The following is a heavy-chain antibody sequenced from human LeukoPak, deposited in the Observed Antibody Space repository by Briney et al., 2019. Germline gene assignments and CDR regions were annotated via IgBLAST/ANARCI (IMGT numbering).Heavy chain of an antibody. V-gene: IGHV4-39*01. CDR3: ARLAPPYYDSSGPFDH. CDR2: IYYSGST. CDR1: GGSISSNSFY. Sequence: SETLSLTCTVSGGSISSNSFYWGCIRQPPGKGLEWIGTIYYSGSTYYNPSLKSRATVSLDTSKNQFSLKLSSVTAADTAVYYCARLAPPYYDSSGPFDHWGQGTLVIVSS. D-gene: IGHD3-22*01. J-gene: IGHJ4*02.